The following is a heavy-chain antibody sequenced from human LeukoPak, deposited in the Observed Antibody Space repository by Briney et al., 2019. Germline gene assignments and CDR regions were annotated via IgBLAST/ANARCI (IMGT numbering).Heavy chain of an antibody. CDR1: GGSISSYY. D-gene: IGHD5-12*01. CDR3: ARGARYSGYEEG. J-gene: IGHJ4*02. V-gene: IGHV4-59*01. Sequence: PSETLSLTCTVSGGSISSYYWSWIRQPPGKGLEWIGYIYYSGSTNYNPSLKSRVTISVDTSKNQFSLELSSVTAADTAVYYCARGARYSGYEEGWGQGTLVTVSS. CDR2: IYYSGST.